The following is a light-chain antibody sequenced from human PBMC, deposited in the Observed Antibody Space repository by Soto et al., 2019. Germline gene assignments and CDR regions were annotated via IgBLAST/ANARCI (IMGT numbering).Light chain of an antibody. CDR2: AAS. CDR1: QSISSY. CDR3: QHYNSYSEA. V-gene: IGKV1-39*01. Sequence: DVQMTQSASSLCASVGDIVTITCRASQSISSYLNWYEQKPGKAPKLLIYAASSLQSGVPSRFSGSGSGTEFTLTISSLQPDDFATYYSQHYNSYSEAFGQGTKV. J-gene: IGKJ1*01.